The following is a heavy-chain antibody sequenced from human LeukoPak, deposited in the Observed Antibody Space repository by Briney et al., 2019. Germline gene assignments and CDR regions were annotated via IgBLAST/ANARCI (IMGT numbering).Heavy chain of an antibody. CDR2: IKQDGSEM. V-gene: IGHV3-7*01. CDR3: GRTGDLSDY. CDR1: GFTFSNHW. J-gene: IGHJ4*02. Sequence: GGSLRLSCAASGASGFTFSNHWMSWVRQAPGKGLEWVANIKQDGSEMYYMDSVKGRFTISRDNAENSLYLQMNSLRADDTAVYYCGRTGDLSDYWGQGTLVTVSS. D-gene: IGHD7-27*01.